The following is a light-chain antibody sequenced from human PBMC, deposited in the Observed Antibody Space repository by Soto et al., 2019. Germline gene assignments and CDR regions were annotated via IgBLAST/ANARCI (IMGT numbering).Light chain of an antibody. CDR2: DVS. J-gene: IGLJ1*01. CDR1: SSDVGGYNY. V-gene: IGLV2-14*03. Sequence: QSALPQPASVSGSPGQSINISCTGTSSDVGGYNYVSWYQHHPGKAPKLMIFDVSNRPSGVSNRFSGSKSGNTASLTISGLQPEDEADYYCSSYTTSNTRQIVFGTGTKVTVL. CDR3: SSYTTSNTRQIV.